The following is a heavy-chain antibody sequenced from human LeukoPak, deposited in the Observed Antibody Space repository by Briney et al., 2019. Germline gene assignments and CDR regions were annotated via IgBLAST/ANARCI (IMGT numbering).Heavy chain of an antibody. CDR3: ARHLLIDYTSYYGMDD. J-gene: IGHJ6*02. CDR2: INSDGSRK. D-gene: IGHD2-15*01. V-gene: IGHV3-74*01. Sequence: GGSLRLSCAASGFSFSSYWMHWVRQAPGKGLGGVSHINSDGSRKTYTETVKGRFTIPRDNAKNTLYLQMNSLRAEDTGVYFCARHLLIDYTSYYGMDDWGHGTTVTVSS. CDR1: GFSFSSYW.